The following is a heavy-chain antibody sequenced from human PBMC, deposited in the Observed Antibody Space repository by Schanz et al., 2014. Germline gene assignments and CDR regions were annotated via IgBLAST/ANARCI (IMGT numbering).Heavy chain of an antibody. CDR2: ISSSGST. J-gene: IGHJ4*02. Sequence: EGQLLESGGGLVQPGGSLRLSCAASGFTFSSYGMSWVCQAPGKGLEWVSGISSSGSTYYADSVKGRFTISRDNSKNTLYLQMNSLRAEDTAVYYCAATTILADWGQGTLVAVSS. D-gene: IGHD3-3*01. V-gene: IGHV3-23*01. CDR3: AATTILAD. CDR1: GFTFSSYG.